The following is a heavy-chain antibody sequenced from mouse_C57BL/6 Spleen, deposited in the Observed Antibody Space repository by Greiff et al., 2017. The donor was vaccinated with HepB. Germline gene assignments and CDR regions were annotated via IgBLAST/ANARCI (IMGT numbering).Heavy chain of an antibody. CDR3: ASQGNWDDYAMDY. D-gene: IGHD4-1*01. V-gene: IGHV1-82*01. J-gene: IGHJ4*01. CDR1: GYAFSSSW. Sequence: QVQLQQSGPELVKPGASVKISCKASGYAFSSSWMNWVKQRPGKGLEWIGRIYPGDGDTNYNGKFKGKATLTADKSSSTAYMQLSSLTSEDSAVYFCASQGNWDDYAMDYWGQGTSVTVSS. CDR2: IYPGDGDT.